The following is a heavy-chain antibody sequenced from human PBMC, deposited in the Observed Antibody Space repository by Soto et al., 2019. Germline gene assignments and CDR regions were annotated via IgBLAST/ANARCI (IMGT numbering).Heavy chain of an antibody. CDR1: GGSISSSSYY. D-gene: IGHD2-15*01. J-gene: IGHJ4*02. Sequence: QLQLQESGPGLVKPSETLSLTCTVSGGSISSSSYYWGWIRQPPGKGLEWIGSIYYSGSTYYNPSPQSRVTISVDTSKNQSSLKLSSVTAADTAVYYCARHCSGGSCYYNDYWGQGTLVTVSS. CDR3: ARHCSGGSCYYNDY. CDR2: IYYSGST. V-gene: IGHV4-39*01.